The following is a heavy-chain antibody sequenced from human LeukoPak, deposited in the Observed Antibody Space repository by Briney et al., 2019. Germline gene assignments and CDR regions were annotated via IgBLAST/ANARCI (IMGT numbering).Heavy chain of an antibody. CDR1: GYTFTSYG. V-gene: IGHV1-18*01. Sequence: ASVKVFCKASGYTFTSYGISWVRQAPGQGLEWMVWISAYNGNTNYAQKLQGRVTMTTDTSTSTAYMELRSLRSDDTAVYYCARSYSLADAFDIWGQGTMVTVSS. CDR3: ARSYSLADAFDI. D-gene: IGHD1-26*01. J-gene: IGHJ3*02. CDR2: ISAYNGNT.